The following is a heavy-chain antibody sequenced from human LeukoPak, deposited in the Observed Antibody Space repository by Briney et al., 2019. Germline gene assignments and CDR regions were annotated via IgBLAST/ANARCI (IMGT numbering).Heavy chain of an antibody. Sequence: GASVKVSCKASGYTFTSYGISWVRQAPGQGLEWMGWISAYNGNTNYAQKLQGRVTMTTDTSTSTAYMELRSLRSDDTAVYYCAREAGDPNINWFDPWGQGTLVTVSS. CDR2: ISAYNGNT. J-gene: IGHJ5*02. V-gene: IGHV1-18*01. CDR1: GYTFTSYG. CDR3: AREAGDPNINWFDP. D-gene: IGHD7-27*01.